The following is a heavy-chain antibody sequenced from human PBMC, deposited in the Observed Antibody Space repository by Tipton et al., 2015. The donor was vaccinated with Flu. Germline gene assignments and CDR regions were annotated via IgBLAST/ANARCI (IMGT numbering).Heavy chain of an antibody. J-gene: IGHJ3*02. V-gene: IGHV3-20*01. D-gene: IGHD6-6*01. CDR1: GFIFDDYG. CDR2: INWNGGST. Sequence: SLRLSCAASGFIFDDYGMSWVRQAPGKGLEWVSGINWNGGSTGYADSVKGRFTISRDNAKNSLYLQMNSLRAEDTALYHCARDRRMRRAFDIWGQGIMVTVSS. CDR3: ARDRRMRRAFDI.